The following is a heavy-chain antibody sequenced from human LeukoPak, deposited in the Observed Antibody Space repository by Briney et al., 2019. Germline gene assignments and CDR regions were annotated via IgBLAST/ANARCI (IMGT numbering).Heavy chain of an antibody. J-gene: IGHJ4*02. CDR3: ARGDNYIFDF. Sequence: SETLSLTCTVFGESINNRNWWSWIRQSPGKGLEWIGEVAPSGTTKYNPSLRSRVTISIESSKNLFSLKISSLTAADTAVYYCARGDNYIFDFWGPGNLVTVSS. D-gene: IGHD1-1*01. CDR1: GESINNRNW. CDR2: VAPSGTT. V-gene: IGHV4-4*02.